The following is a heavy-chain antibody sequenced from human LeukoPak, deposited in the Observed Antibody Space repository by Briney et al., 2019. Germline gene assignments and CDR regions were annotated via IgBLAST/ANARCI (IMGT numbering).Heavy chain of an antibody. CDR1: GYTFTSYD. CDR2: MNPNSGNT. Sequence: GASVKVSCKASGYTFTSYDINWVRQATGQGLEWMGWMNPNSGNTGYAQKLQGRVTITRNTSISTAYMELSSLRSEDTAVYYCARARRTPYFWSGYYNWFDPWGQGTLVTVSS. D-gene: IGHD3-3*01. J-gene: IGHJ5*02. CDR3: ARARRTPYFWSGYYNWFDP. V-gene: IGHV1-8*03.